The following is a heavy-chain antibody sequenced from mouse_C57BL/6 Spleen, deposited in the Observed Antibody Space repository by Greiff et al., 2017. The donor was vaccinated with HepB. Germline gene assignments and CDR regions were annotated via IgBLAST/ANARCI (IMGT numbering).Heavy chain of an antibody. CDR2: IYPEDGET. Sequence: EVQLKQSGAELVKPGASVKLSCKASGLNIKDYYLHWVKQRTEPGLEWIGRIYPEDGETKYAPKFQGKATITADTSSTTAYLQLSSLTSADNAVYYCALVNYDYDGFAYWGQGTLVTVSA. CDR1: GLNIKDYY. CDR3: ALVNYDYDGFAY. J-gene: IGHJ3*01. V-gene: IGHV14-2*01. D-gene: IGHD2-4*01.